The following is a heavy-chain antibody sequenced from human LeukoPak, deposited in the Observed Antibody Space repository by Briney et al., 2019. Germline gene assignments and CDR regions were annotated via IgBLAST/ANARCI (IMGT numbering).Heavy chain of an antibody. Sequence: SETLSLTCTVSGYSISNGYYWGWIRQPPGKGLEWIGNIYHSGITCYNPSFEGQVTMSADKSINTAYLHWSSLQASDTAMYYCARLGLSNKYADYYFFDYWGQGTLVTVSS. D-gene: IGHD2/OR15-2a*01. V-gene: IGHV4-38-2*02. CDR1: GYSISNGYY. J-gene: IGHJ4*02. CDR3: ARLGLSNKYADYYFFDY. CDR2: IYHSGIT.